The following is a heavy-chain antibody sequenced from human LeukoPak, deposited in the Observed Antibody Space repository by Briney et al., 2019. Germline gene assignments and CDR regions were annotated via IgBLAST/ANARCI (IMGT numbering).Heavy chain of an antibody. CDR2: IYSGGST. CDR1: GFTVSSNY. Sequence: GGSLRLSCAASGFTVSSNYMSWVRQAPGKGLEWVSVIYSGGSTYYADSVKGRFTISRDNSKNTLYLQMNSLRAEDTAVCYCARDRGGDYGDYYYYGMDVWGQGTTVTVSS. CDR3: ARDRGGDYGDYYYYGMDV. D-gene: IGHD4-17*01. J-gene: IGHJ6*02. V-gene: IGHV3-66*01.